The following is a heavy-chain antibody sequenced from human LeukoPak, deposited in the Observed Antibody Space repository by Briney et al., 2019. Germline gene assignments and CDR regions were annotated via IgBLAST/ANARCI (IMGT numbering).Heavy chain of an antibody. Sequence: PGRSLRLSCTTSGFTFSNYPMSWVRQAPGKGLEWFALLGSTAYGGTTKYAASVKGRFTISRDDSKSIDYLQMNSLKTEDTAVYYCTRPYYDYLTGYYSDYWGQGTLVTVSS. D-gene: IGHD3-9*01. CDR3: TRPYYDYLTGYYSDY. CDR2: LGSTAYGGTT. V-gene: IGHV3-49*04. CDR1: GFTFSNYP. J-gene: IGHJ4*02.